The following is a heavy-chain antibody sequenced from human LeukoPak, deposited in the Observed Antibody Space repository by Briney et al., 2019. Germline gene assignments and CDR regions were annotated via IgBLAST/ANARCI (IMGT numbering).Heavy chain of an antibody. J-gene: IGHJ4*02. D-gene: IGHD3-22*01. CDR2: ITPMFGTA. V-gene: IGHV1-69*01. CDR1: GGTFSRSG. CDR3: ARDAAIFDSSGYYFLW. Sequence: GASVKVSRKASGGTFSRSGISWVRQAPGQGLEWMGGITPMFGTANYAQKFQGRVTITADESTSTAYLELTSLRSEDTAIYYCARDAAIFDSSGYYFLWWGQGALVTVSS.